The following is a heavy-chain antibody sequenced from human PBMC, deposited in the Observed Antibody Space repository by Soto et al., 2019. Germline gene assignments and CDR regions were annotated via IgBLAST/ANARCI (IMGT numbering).Heavy chain of an antibody. CDR1: GGSFSGYY. CDR2: INHSGST. D-gene: IGHD3-10*01. J-gene: IGHJ6*02. Sequence: PSETLSLTCAVYGGSFSGYYWSWIRQPPGKGLEWFGEINHSGSTNYNPSLKSRVTISVDTSKNQFSLKLSSVTAADTAVYYCARGRSNYYGSGSYSIHYYYYYGMDVWGQGTTVT. CDR3: ARGRSNYYGSGSYSIHYYYYYGMDV. V-gene: IGHV4-34*01.